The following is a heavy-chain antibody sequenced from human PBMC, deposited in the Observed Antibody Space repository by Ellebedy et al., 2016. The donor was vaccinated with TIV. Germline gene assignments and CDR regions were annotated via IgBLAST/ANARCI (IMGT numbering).Heavy chain of an antibody. D-gene: IGHD5-24*01. Sequence: GESLKISCAASGFTVSTNYISWVRQAPGKGLEWVSVIYSAGSTYYADSVQGRFTISRDISKNTVYLDLNRLRAEDTAIYYCARDPTEDGYYDLWGQGTRVTVSS. V-gene: IGHV3-66*01. CDR2: IYSAGST. CDR1: GFTVSTNY. CDR3: ARDPTEDGYYDL. J-gene: IGHJ4*02.